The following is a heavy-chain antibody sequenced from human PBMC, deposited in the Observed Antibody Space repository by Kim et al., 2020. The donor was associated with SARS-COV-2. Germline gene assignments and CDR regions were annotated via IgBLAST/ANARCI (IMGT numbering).Heavy chain of an antibody. Sequence: ASVKVSCKASGYTFTSYGISWVRQAPGQGLEWMGWISAYNGNTNYAQKLQGRVTMTTDTSTSTAYMELRRLRFDDTAVYYCAKDIVATSGGFGSYSVYYYCGMDVWGQGTTVTVSS. V-gene: IGHV1-18*04. CDR1: GYTFTSYG. CDR3: AKDIVATSGGFGSYSVYYYCGMDV. D-gene: IGHD5-12*01. CDR2: ISAYNGNT. J-gene: IGHJ6*02.